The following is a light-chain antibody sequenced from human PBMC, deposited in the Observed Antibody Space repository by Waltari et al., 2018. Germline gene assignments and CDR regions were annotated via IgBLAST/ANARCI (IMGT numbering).Light chain of an antibody. CDR3: QSADSSGTYHVV. Sequence: SYELTQPPSVSVSPGQTARTTCAGDALPKQYAYWYQQKPGQDPVLGIYYDSERPSGIPERFSGSSSGTTVTLTISGVQAEDEADYYCQSADSSGTYHVVFGGGTKLTVL. CDR1: ALPKQY. J-gene: IGLJ2*01. V-gene: IGLV3-25*03. CDR2: YDS.